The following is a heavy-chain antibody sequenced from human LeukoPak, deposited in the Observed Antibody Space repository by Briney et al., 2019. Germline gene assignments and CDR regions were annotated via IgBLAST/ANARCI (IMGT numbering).Heavy chain of an antibody. V-gene: IGHV3-23*01. J-gene: IGHJ4*02. CDR1: GFTFSSYA. D-gene: IGHD3-22*01. CDR2: ISGGGGST. CDR3: AKASAMIVVVSKHFDY. Sequence: GGSLRLSWAASGFTFSSYAMSWVRQAPGNGLEWVSSISGGGGSTYYADSVKGRFTIAIDNSKNTLYLQMNSLRAEDTAVYYCAKASAMIVVVSKHFDYWGQGTIVTDPS.